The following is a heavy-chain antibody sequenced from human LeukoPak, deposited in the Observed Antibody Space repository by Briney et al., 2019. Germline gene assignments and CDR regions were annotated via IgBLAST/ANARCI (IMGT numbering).Heavy chain of an antibody. CDR1: GFTLSSHG. Sequence: GSLRLSCVVSGFTLSSHGMHWVRQAPGKGLEWVAVISYDGGKKSYADSVKGRFTISRDNSKNTLYLQMNSLRAEDTAIYYCAKERQSGDYFTSDYWGPGTLVTVSS. V-gene: IGHV3-30*18. D-gene: IGHD4-17*01. CDR2: ISYDGGKK. J-gene: IGHJ4*02. CDR3: AKERQSGDYFTSDY.